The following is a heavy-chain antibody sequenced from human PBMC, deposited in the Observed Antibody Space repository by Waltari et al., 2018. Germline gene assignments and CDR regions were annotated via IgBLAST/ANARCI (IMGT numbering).Heavy chain of an antibody. CDR2: IRREPYNYAT. CDR1: GFSFRAHA. J-gene: IGHJ4*02. Sequence: EVQVVEYGGGLVQSGGYLKVSYATSGFSFRAHALHWVRQTSGKGLEWVGRIRREPYNYATAYSASVKGRFTISRDDSKNTAFLQMNSLMTEDTAVYYCSGGEVTGTDFWGQGTLVTVSS. V-gene: IGHV3-73*01. D-gene: IGHD6-19*01. CDR3: SGGEVTGTDF.